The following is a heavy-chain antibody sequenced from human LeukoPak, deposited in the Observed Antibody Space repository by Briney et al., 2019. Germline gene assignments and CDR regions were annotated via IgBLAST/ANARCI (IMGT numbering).Heavy chain of an antibody. CDR3: ARDFVVVPAAYYYYGMDV. D-gene: IGHD2-2*01. CDR1: GYTFTSCA. CDR2: INTNTGNP. J-gene: IGHJ6*02. Sequence: ASVKVSCKASGYTFTSCAMNWVRQAPGQGLEWMGWINTNTGNPTYALGFTGRFVFSLDTSVSTAYLQISSLKAEDTAVYYCARDFVVVPAAYYYYGMDVWGQGTTVTVSS. V-gene: IGHV7-4-1*02.